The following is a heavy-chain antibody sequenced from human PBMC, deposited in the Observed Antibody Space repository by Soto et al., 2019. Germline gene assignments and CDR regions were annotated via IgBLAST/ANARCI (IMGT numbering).Heavy chain of an antibody. Sequence: PSETLSLTXSVSGVTMSYGGYSWRWIRQSTEKGLDWLGYICPLETTYYTPTFKSRLSLSIDVSMNRFSLSLSSMTAAAKDVFYCARGGGYDSFDFWGQGIQVTVSS. V-gene: IGHV4-30-2*06. CDR1: GVTMSYGGYS. D-gene: IGHD2-15*01. J-gene: IGHJ4*02. CDR2: ICPLETT. CDR3: ARGGGYDSFDF.